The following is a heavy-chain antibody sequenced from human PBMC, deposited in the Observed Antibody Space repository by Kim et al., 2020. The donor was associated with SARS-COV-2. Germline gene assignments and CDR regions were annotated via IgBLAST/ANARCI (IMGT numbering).Heavy chain of an antibody. V-gene: IGHV3-23*01. D-gene: IGHD6-19*01. CDR1: GFTFSSYA. CDR3: AKVLVAVAGKYYYYYYGMDV. Sequence: GWSLRLSCAASGFTFSSYAMSWVRQAPGKGLEWVSAISGSGGSTYYSYSVKGRFTISRDNSKNTLYLQMNSLRAEDTAVYYCAKVLVAVAGKYYYYYYGMDVWGQGTTVTVSS. CDR2: ISGSGGST. J-gene: IGHJ6*02.